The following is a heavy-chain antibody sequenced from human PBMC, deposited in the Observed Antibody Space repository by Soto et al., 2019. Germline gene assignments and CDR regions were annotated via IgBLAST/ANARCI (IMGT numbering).Heavy chain of an antibody. V-gene: IGHV4-31*03. J-gene: IGHJ4*02. D-gene: IGHD3-9*01. CDR1: GDSFSVVGSS. Sequence: QVKLQESAPGLVKPYKTLSLTGLAPGDSFSVVGSSWAWIRQYPGKAWEWFGPIYNRGSAYYNPSLKSRVAISVDTSKNQFSLKLTSVTAADTAMYYCARCLTESNILYYFDYWGRGTLVTVSS. CDR2: IYNRGSA. CDR3: ARCLTESNILYYFDY.